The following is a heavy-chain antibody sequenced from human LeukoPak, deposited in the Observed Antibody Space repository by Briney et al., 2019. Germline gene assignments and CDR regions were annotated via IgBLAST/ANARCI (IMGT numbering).Heavy chain of an antibody. Sequence: GGSLRLSCAASGFTFSNYAMHWVRQAPGKGLEWVAIISYDGTNKYYADSVKGRFTISRDNSKKYLHLQMNGLRTEDTAVYYCAELGITMIGGVWGKGTTVTISS. CDR2: ISYDGTNK. CDR1: GFTFSNYA. D-gene: IGHD3-10*02. CDR3: AELGITMIGGV. V-gene: IGHV3-30*18. J-gene: IGHJ6*04.